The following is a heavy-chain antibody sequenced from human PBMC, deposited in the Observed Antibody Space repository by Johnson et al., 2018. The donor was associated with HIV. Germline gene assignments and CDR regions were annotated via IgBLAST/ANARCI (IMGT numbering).Heavy chain of an antibody. CDR1: GFTFSSYG. Sequence: QVQLVESGGGVVQPGGSLRLSCAASGFTFSSYGMHWVRQAPGKGLEWVAFIRYDGSNKYYADSVKGRFTISRDNSKNTLYLQMNSLRAEVTAMYYCAKNFRGGIVATGDAFDTWGQGTMVTVSS. CDR3: AKNFRGGIVATGDAFDT. CDR2: IRYDGSNK. V-gene: IGHV3-30*02. D-gene: IGHD6-13*01. J-gene: IGHJ3*02.